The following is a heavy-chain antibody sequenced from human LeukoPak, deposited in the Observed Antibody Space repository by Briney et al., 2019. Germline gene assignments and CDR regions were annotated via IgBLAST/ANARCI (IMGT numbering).Heavy chain of an antibody. J-gene: IGHJ4*02. Sequence: PSETLSLTCAVYGGSFSDNYWSWIRQSPGKGLEWIGEINHSGSTNYNPSLKSRVTISVDTSKNQFSLKLSSVTAADTAVYYCARAKRITMIVVVIRGGSVYDYWGQGTLVTVSS. CDR2: INHSGST. V-gene: IGHV4-34*01. CDR1: GGSFSDNY. CDR3: ARAKRITMIVVVIRGGSVYDY. D-gene: IGHD3-22*01.